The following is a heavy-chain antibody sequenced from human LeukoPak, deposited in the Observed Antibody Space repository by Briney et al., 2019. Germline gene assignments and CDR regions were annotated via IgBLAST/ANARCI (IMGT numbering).Heavy chain of an antibody. J-gene: IGHJ6*03. V-gene: IGHV1-3*03. D-gene: IGHD2-15*01. Sequence: GASVKVSCKASGYTFTSYAMHWVRQAPGQRLEWMGWINAGNGNTKYSQEFQGRVTITRDTSASTAYMELSSLRSEDMAVYYCARDLGRRCSGGSCYYYSNYMGVWGKGTTVTISS. CDR2: INAGNGNT. CDR3: ARDLGRRCSGGSCYYYSNYMGV. CDR1: GYTFTSYA.